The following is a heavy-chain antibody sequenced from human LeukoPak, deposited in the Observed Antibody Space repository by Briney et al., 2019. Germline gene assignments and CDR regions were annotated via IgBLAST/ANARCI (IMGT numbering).Heavy chain of an antibody. J-gene: IGHJ4*02. CDR2: ISSSGSAI. D-gene: IGHD6-19*01. V-gene: IGHV3-48*03. CDR3: ARGGSLGY. Sequence: GGSLRLSCAASGFTLSSYEMNWVRQAPGKGLEWVSKISSSGSAIYYADSVKGRFTISRDNAKSSLYLQMNSLRVEDTAVYYCARGGSLGYWGEGTLVTVSS. CDR1: GFTLSSYE.